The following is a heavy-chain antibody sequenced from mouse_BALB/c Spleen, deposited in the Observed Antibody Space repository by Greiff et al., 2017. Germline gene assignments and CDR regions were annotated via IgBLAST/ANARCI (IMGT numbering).Heavy chain of an antibody. CDR2: IYPGGGYT. J-gene: IGHJ2*01. V-gene: IGHV1-63*02. CDR3: ARGPPPDY. Sequence: VKLMESGAELVRPGTSVKISCKASGYTFTNYWLGWVKQRPGHGLEWIGDIYPGGGYTNYNEKFKGKATLTADTSSSTAYMQLSSLTSEDSAVYFCARGPPPDYWGQGTTLTVSS. CDR1: GYTFTNYW.